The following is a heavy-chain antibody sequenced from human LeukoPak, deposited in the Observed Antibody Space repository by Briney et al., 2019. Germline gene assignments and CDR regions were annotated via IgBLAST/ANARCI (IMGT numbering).Heavy chain of an antibody. CDR2: IYHSGST. Sequence: PSETPSLTCAVSGGSISSSNWWSWVRQPPGKGLEWIGEIYHSGSTNYNPSLKSRVTISVDKSKNQFSLKLSSVTAADTAVYYCARDPGSTMRERWFDPWGQGTLVTVSS. CDR1: GGSISSSNW. D-gene: IGHD5/OR15-5a*01. CDR3: ARDPGSTMRERWFDP. J-gene: IGHJ5*02. V-gene: IGHV4-4*02.